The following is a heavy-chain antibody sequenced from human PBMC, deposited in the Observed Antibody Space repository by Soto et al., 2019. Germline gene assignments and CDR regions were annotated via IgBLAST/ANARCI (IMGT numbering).Heavy chain of an antibody. CDR3: ARGEGWVTMVRGVIINRGYYYYGMDV. CDR1: GGSISRGDYY. V-gene: IGHV4-30-4*01. J-gene: IGHJ6*02. Sequence: SEPLSLAGTVSGGSISRGDYYWSWIRQPPGKGLEWIGCIYYSGSTYYNPSLKSRVTISVDTSKNQFSLKLSSVTAADTAVYYCARGEGWVTMVRGVIINRGYYYYGMDVWGQGTTVTVPS. CDR2: IYYSGST. D-gene: IGHD3-10*01.